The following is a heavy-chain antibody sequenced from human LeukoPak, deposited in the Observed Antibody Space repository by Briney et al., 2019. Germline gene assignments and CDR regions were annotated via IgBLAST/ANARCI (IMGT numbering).Heavy chain of an antibody. Sequence: SSETLSLTCTVSGGSISSYYWSWIRQPPGKGLEWIGYIYYSGSTNYNPSLKSRVTISVDTSKNQFSLKLSSVTAADTAVYYCAREREGYDSSGYYSYNWFDPWGQGPLVTVSS. J-gene: IGHJ5*02. CDR3: AREREGYDSSGYYSYNWFDP. CDR2: IYYSGST. CDR1: GGSISSYY. D-gene: IGHD3-22*01. V-gene: IGHV4-59*01.